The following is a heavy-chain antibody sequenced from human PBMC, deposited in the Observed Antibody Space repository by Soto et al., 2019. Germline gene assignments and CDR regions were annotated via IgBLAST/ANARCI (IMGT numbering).Heavy chain of an antibody. Sequence: AAVKVYCTASGVTFSRQDMRWVRQAPGQGLEWMGGIIPIFGTPQYAEKIQDRVTITADESTSTAYMELSSLTSEDTAVYYCATNECRDGYSSDYWGQGIPVSVSS. J-gene: IGHJ4*02. CDR3: ATNECRDGYSSDY. CDR1: GVTFSRQD. V-gene: IGHV1-69*13. D-gene: IGHD5-18*01. CDR2: IIPIFGTP.